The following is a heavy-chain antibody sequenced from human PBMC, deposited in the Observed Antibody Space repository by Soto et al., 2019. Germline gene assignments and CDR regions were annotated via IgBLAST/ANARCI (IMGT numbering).Heavy chain of an antibody. Sequence: PSETLSLTCTVSGGSISSSSYYWGWIRQPPGKGLEWIGSIYYSGSTYYNPSLKSRVTISVDTSKNQFSLKLSSVTAADTAVYYCARHLWRPGIAARRFGYYFDYWGQGTLVTVSS. J-gene: IGHJ4*02. V-gene: IGHV4-39*01. CDR3: ARHLWRPGIAARRFGYYFDY. D-gene: IGHD6-6*01. CDR1: GGSISSSSYY. CDR2: IYYSGST.